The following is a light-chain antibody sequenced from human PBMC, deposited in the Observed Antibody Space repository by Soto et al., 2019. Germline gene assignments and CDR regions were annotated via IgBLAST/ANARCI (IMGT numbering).Light chain of an antibody. J-gene: IGKJ5*01. CDR2: GAS. CDR1: QSVSSN. Sequence: EIVMTQSPATLSVSPGERATLSCRASQSVSSNLAWYQQKPGQAPRLLIYGASTRATGIPARFSGSGSGTEFTLTVSSQQSEDFAFYYCQQYNNWPPITVGQGARLEIK. V-gene: IGKV3-15*01. CDR3: QQYNNWPPIT.